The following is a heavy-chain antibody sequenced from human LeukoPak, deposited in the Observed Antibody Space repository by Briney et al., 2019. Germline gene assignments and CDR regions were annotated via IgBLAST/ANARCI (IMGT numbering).Heavy chain of an antibody. Sequence: GGSLRLSCAASGFTFSDYYMNWIRQAPGKGLEWVSYISSGGGTRSYADSVKGRFTISRDNAKNSLYLQMDSLRAEDTAVYYCARDRGRRGITMRSDAFDIWGQGTMVTVSS. CDR3: ARDRGRRGITMRSDAFDI. V-gene: IGHV3-11*01. CDR2: ISSGGGTR. CDR1: GFTFSDYY. D-gene: IGHD3-22*01. J-gene: IGHJ3*02.